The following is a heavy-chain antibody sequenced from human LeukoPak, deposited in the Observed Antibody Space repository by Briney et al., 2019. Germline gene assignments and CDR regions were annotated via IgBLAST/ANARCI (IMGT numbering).Heavy chain of an antibody. CDR2: TNPDGSIK. CDR3: VSGFLQWLY. Sequence: GGSLRLSCAASGFIFGGYWMSWVRQAPGRGLEWVANTNPDGSIKYYVDSVNGRFTISRDNAKNSLYLQMNSLRAEDTAVYYCVSGFLQWLYWGQATLVTVSS. D-gene: IGHD3-3*01. CDR1: GFIFGGYW. V-gene: IGHV3-7*01. J-gene: IGHJ4*02.